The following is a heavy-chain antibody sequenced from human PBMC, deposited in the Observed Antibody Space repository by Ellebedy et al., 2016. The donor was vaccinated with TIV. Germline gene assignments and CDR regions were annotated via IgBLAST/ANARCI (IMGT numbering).Heavy chain of an antibody. J-gene: IGHJ3*02. CDR3: ARHGWYEMATAPTRSLNAFDI. D-gene: IGHD5-24*01. V-gene: IGHV5-51*01. CDR1: GYSFTSYW. CDR2: IYPGDSDT. Sequence: GESLKISXKGSGYSFTSYWICWVRQMPGKVLEWMGIIYPGDSDTRYSPSFQGQVTISVDKSISTAYLQWSSLKASDTAMYYWARHGWYEMATAPTRSLNAFDIWGQGTMVTVSS.